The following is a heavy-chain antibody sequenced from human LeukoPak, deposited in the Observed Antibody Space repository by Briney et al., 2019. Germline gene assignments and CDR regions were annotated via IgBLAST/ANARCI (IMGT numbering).Heavy chain of an antibody. Sequence: PETLSLTCTVSGGSISSYYWSWIRQPPGKGLEWIGYIYYSGSTNYNPSLKSRVTISVDTSKNQFSLKLSSVTAADTAVYYCARVVVAATRADYFDYWGQGTLVTVSS. J-gene: IGHJ4*02. D-gene: IGHD2-15*01. CDR2: IYYSGST. CDR1: GGSISSYY. V-gene: IGHV4-59*01. CDR3: ARVVVAATRADYFDY.